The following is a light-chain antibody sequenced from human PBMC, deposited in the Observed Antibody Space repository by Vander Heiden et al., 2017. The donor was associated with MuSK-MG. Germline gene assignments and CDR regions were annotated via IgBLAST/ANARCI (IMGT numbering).Light chain of an antibody. V-gene: IGKV3-20*01. CDR3: QQYGSSPVT. J-gene: IGKJ1*01. CDR1: QSVRSNY. Sequence: DIVLMQAPGNLSLSLGERATLSCRASQSVRSNYLAWYQQKPGQAPRLLIFGASRRSTGIPDRFNGSGSGTDSTLTISRLEPEDFAVYYCQQYGSSPVTFGQGTRVEIK. CDR2: GAS.